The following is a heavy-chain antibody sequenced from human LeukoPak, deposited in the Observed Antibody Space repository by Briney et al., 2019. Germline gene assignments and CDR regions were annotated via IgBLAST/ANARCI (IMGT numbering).Heavy chain of an antibody. Sequence: SQTLSLTCTVSGGSISSGGYYWSWIRQHPGKGLEWIGYIYYSGSTYYNPSLKSRVTISVDTSKNQFSLKLSSVTAADTAVYYCARHLAGIPYDAFDIWGQGTMVTVSS. V-gene: IGHV4-31*03. J-gene: IGHJ3*02. CDR3: ARHLAGIPYDAFDI. CDR1: GGSISSGGYY. CDR2: IYYSGST. D-gene: IGHD3-10*01.